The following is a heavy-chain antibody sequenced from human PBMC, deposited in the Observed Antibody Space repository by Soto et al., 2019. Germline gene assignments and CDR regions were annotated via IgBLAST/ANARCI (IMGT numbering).Heavy chain of an antibody. CDR2: ISSSSSYI. CDR3: ARDFLPSSGFLEWVDY. CDR1: GFTFSSYS. D-gene: IGHD6-19*01. Sequence: GGSLRLSCAASGFTFSSYSMNWVRQAPGKGLEWVSSISSSSSYIYYADSVKGRFTISRDNAKNSLYLQMNSLRAEDTAVYYCARDFLPSSGFLEWVDYWGQGTLVTVSS. J-gene: IGHJ4*02. V-gene: IGHV3-21*01.